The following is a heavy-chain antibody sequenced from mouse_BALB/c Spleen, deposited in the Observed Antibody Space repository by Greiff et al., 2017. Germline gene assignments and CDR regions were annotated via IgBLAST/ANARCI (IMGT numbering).Heavy chain of an antibody. Sequence: DVKLQESGAELVKPGASVKLSCTASGFNIKDTYMNWVKQRPEQGLEWIGRIDPANGNTKYDPKFQGKATITADTSSNTAYLQLSSLTSEDTAVYYCASYYYGSILYAMDYWGQGTSVTVSS. J-gene: IGHJ4*01. CDR3: ASYYYGSILYAMDY. CDR2: IDPANGNT. D-gene: IGHD1-1*01. V-gene: IGHV14-3*02. CDR1: GFNIKDTY.